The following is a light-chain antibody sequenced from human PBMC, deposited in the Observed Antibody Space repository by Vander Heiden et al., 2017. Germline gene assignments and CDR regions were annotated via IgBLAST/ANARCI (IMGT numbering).Light chain of an antibody. J-gene: IGKJ2*01. Sequence: EIVLTQSPATLSLSPGDRATLSCRASQSVSSYLAWYQQKPGQAPRLLIYDASNRATGIPARFSGSGSGTDFTLTISSLEPEDFAVYYCQQRSNWPLSYTFGQGTKLEIK. V-gene: IGKV3-11*01. CDR3: QQRSNWPLSYT. CDR1: QSVSSY. CDR2: DAS.